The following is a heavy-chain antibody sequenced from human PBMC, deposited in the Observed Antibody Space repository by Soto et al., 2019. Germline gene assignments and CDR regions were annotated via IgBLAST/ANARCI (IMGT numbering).Heavy chain of an antibody. J-gene: IGHJ6*03. CDR3: ARDAAPPYKWNYYYYMDV. Sequence: EVQLVESGGGLVQPGGSLRLSCAASGFTVSSNYMSWVRQAPGKGLEWVSVIYSGGSTYYADSVKGRVPISRDNSKNTLYLQMNSLRAEDTAVYYCARDAAPPYKWNYYYYMDVWGKGTTVTVSS. V-gene: IGHV3-66*01. CDR1: GFTVSSNY. CDR2: IYSGGST. D-gene: IGHD1-20*01.